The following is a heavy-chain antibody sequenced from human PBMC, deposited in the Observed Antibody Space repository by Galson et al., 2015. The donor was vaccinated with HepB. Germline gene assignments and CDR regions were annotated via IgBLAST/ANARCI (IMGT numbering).Heavy chain of an antibody. V-gene: IGHV7-4-1*02. D-gene: IGHD6-13*01. Sequence: SVKVSCKASGYTFTNYPMNWVREAPGQGLEWMGWINTNTGNPTYAQGFTGRFVFSLDTSVSTAYLQISSLKAEDSAIYYCARVYSNNWFAPLDYWGQGTLVTVSS. J-gene: IGHJ4*02. CDR3: ARVYSNNWFAPLDY. CDR1: GYTFTNYP. CDR2: INTNTGNP.